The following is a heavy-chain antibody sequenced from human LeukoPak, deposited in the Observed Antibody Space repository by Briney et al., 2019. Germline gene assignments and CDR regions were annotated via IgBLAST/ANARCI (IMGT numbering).Heavy chain of an antibody. D-gene: IGHD5-12*01. J-gene: IGHJ4*02. CDR1: GGTFSSYA. CDR3: AREPNRDIVATLWYGGFDY. CDR2: IIPILGIA. V-gene: IGHV1-69*04. Sequence: GSSVKVSCKASGGTFSSYAISWVRQAPGQGLEWMGRIIPILGIANYAQKFQGRVTITADKSTSTAYMELSSLRSEDTAVYYCAREPNRDIVATLWYGGFDYRGQGTLVTVSS.